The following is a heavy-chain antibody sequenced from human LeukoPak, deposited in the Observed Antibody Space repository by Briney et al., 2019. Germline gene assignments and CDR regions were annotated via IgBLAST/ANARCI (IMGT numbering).Heavy chain of an antibody. J-gene: IGHJ5*02. CDR2: IIPIFGTA. Sequence: GASVKVSCKASGGTFSNYAINWVRQAPGQGLEWMGGIIPIFGTANYAQKFQGRVTITADESTSTAYMELRSLKSEDTAVYYCARDWGMGPSSSWAWGQGTLVTVPS. D-gene: IGHD6-13*01. CDR3: ARDWGMGPSSSWA. V-gene: IGHV1-69*13. CDR1: GGTFSNYA.